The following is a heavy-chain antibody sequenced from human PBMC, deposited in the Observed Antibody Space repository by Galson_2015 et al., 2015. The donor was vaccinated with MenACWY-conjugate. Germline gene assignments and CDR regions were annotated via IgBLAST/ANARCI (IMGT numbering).Heavy chain of an antibody. CDR1: GFTLNNFA. CDR2: IGGSGGTT. D-gene: IGHD3-3*01. V-gene: IGHV3-23*01. J-gene: IGHJ5*02. CDR3: AKAYNDFRSGYHENWFDP. Sequence: SLRLSCAVAGFTLNNFAMSWVRQAPGKGLEWVSSIGGSGGTTFYAGSVKGRFPILRDYSRNSMYLPMDRLRVDDTAGYYCAKAYNDFRSGYHENWFDPRGHRTLVPVSS.